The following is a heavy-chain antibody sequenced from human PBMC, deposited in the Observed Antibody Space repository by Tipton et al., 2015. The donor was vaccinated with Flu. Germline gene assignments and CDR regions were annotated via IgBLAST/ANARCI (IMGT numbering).Heavy chain of an antibody. CDR1: GGSISSGGYY. CDR3: ARAAGYCSSANCYTSGYFQP. V-gene: IGHV4-31*02. D-gene: IGHD2-2*02. CDR2: IYYSGST. J-gene: IGHJ1*01. Sequence: LRLSCTVSGGSISSGGYYWSWIRQHPGKGLEWIGHIYYSGSTYYNPSLKSRVTISVDTSKNQFSLKLSSVTAADTAVYYCARAAGYCSSANCYTSGYFQPWGQGPLVTVSS.